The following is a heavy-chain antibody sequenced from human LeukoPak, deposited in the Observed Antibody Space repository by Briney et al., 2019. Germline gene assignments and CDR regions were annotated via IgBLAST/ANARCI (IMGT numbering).Heavy chain of an antibody. Sequence: PGGSLRLSCTTSGFTFSSYGMSWVRQAPGKGLEWVSGISGRGGSTSYADSVKGRFTISRDNSKNTLYLQMNSLRAEATAVYYCAKDMMYDSSGYSYYYYGMDVWGQGTTVTVSS. D-gene: IGHD3-22*01. V-gene: IGHV3-23*01. J-gene: IGHJ6*02. CDR1: GFTFSSYG. CDR2: ISGRGGST. CDR3: AKDMMYDSSGYSYYYYGMDV.